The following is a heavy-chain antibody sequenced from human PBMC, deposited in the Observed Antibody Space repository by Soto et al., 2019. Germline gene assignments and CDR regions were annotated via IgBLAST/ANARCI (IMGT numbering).Heavy chain of an antibody. D-gene: IGHD1-26*01. CDR1: GYTFTSYG. CDR2: ISAYNGNT. Sequence: ASVKVSCKASGYTFTSYGISWVRQAPGQGLEWMGWISAYNGNTNYAQKLQGRVTVTTDTSTSTAYMELRSLRSDDTAVYYCARAPGWVFENHFDYWGQGTLVTVSS. CDR3: ARAPGWVFENHFDY. V-gene: IGHV1-18*01. J-gene: IGHJ4*02.